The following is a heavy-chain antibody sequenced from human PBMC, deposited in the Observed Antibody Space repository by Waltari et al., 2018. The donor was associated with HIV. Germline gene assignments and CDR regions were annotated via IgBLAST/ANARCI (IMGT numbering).Heavy chain of an antibody. CDR3: VRENDFGTIFFNYYYAMDV. J-gene: IGHJ6*02. D-gene: IGHD3-3*01. Sequence: MQLVESGGGLVQRGGSLGLSCAASGFPFRSHWMSWGRQAPGKALEWVANIKDDGNEKYYVNSVRGRFTISRDNANNSLYLDMNRLRDEDTAVYYCVRENDFGTIFFNYYYAMDVWGQGTSVTV. CDR1: GFPFRSHW. V-gene: IGHV3-7*01. CDR2: IKDDGNEK.